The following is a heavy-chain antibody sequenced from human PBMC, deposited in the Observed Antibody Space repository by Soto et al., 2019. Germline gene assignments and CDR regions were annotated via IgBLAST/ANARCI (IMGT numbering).Heavy chain of an antibody. CDR1: GFTFSSYA. J-gene: IGHJ6*02. V-gene: IGHV3-30-3*01. D-gene: IGHD6-6*01. CDR2: ISYDGSNK. CDR3: ARSLNPRYSSSSDLYYYYYGMDV. Sequence: GGSLRLSCAASGFTFSSYAMHWGRQAPGKGLEWVAVISYDGSNKYYADSVKGRFTISRDNSKNTLYLQMNSLRAEDTAVYYCARSLNPRYSSSSDLYYYYYGMDVWGQGTTVTVSS.